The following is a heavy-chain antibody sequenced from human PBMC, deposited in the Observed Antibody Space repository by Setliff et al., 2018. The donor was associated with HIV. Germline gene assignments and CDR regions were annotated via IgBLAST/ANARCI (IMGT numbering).Heavy chain of an antibody. CDR1: GAPITNSY. V-gene: IGHV4-4*09. J-gene: IGHJ4*01. CDR2: VYTSGNT. D-gene: IGHD2-15*01. Sequence: SETLSLTCSVSGAPITNSYWSWIRQSPGKRLEWIGYVYTSGNTNYNPSLKSRVTISLDTSRNQLSLKLTSVTAADTAVYYCAKARRVADFDYWG. CDR3: AKARRVADFDY.